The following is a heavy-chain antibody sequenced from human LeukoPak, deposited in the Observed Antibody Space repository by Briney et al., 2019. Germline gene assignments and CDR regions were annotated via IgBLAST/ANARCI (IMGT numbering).Heavy chain of an antibody. Sequence: GGSLRLSCAASGFTFSSYAMSWVRQAPGKGLEWVSAISGSGGSTYYADSVKGRFTISRDNSKNTLYLQMNSLRAEDTAVYYCAKDISYSSSWSLVDYGGKGPLVTVSS. CDR2: ISGSGGST. CDR1: GFTFSSYA. V-gene: IGHV3-23*01. CDR3: AKDISYSSSWSLVDY. D-gene: IGHD6-13*01. J-gene: IGHJ4*02.